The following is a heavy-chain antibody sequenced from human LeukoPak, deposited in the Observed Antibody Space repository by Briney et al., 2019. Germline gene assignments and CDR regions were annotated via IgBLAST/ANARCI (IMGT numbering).Heavy chain of an antibody. CDR1: GFTFSSYA. CDR3: ASLGGIVVVPAAIWDWFDP. Sequence: GGSLRRSCAASGFTFSSYAMHWVRQAPGKGLEWVAVISYDGSNKYYADSVKGRFTISRDNSKNTLCLQMNSLRAEDTAVYYCASLGGIVVVPAAIWDWFDPWGQGTLVTVSS. CDR2: ISYDGSNK. V-gene: IGHV3-30-3*01. D-gene: IGHD2-2*01. J-gene: IGHJ5*02.